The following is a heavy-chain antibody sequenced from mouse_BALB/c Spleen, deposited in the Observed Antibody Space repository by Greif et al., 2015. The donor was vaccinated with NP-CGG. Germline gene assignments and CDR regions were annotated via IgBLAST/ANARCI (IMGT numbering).Heavy chain of an antibody. CDR3: ARHKDYGNYFDY. V-gene: IGHV5-9-3*01. CDR1: GFTFSSYA. D-gene: IGHD2-1*01. J-gene: IGHJ2*01. Sequence: EVKLMESGGGLVKPGGSLKLSCAASGFTFSSYAMSWVRQTPEKRLEWVATISSGGSYTYYPDSVKGRFTISRDNAKNTLYLQMSSLRSEDTAMYYCARHKDYGNYFDYWGQGTTLTVSS. CDR2: ISSGGSYT.